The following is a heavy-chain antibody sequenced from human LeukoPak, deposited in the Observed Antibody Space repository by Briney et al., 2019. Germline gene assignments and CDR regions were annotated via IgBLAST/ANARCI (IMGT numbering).Heavy chain of an antibody. Sequence: SETLSLTCTVSGGSISSSSYYWDWLRQPPGKGLEWIGSIYYSGSTNYNPSLKSRVTISVDTSKNQFSLKLSSVTAADTAVYYCARDRSTFRLFYYGMDVWGQGTTVTVSS. V-gene: IGHV4-39*07. CDR2: IYYSGST. J-gene: IGHJ6*02. CDR3: ARDRSTFRLFYYGMDV. D-gene: IGHD2-2*01. CDR1: GGSISSSSYY.